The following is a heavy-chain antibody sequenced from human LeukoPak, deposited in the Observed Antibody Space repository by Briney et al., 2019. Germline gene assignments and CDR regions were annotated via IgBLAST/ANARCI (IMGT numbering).Heavy chain of an antibody. Sequence: SGPTLVKPTQTLTLTCTFSGFSLSTSAVGVGWIRQPPGKALEWLALIYWDDDKRYSPSLKSRLTFTKDTSKNQVVLTMTNMHPVDTATYYCAHRRYTSSDFDYWGQGTLVTVSS. CDR3: AHRRYTSSDFDY. CDR2: IYWDDDK. CDR1: GFSLSTSAVG. D-gene: IGHD6-13*01. V-gene: IGHV2-5*02. J-gene: IGHJ4*02.